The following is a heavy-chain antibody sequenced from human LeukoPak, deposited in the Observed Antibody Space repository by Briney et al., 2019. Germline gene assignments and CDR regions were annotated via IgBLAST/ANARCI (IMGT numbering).Heavy chain of an antibody. D-gene: IGHD6-13*01. Sequence: KSGGSLRLSCAASGFTFSNAWMSWVRQAPGKGLEWVGRIRSRTDGGTTDYAAPLKGRFTISRDDSKNTLYLEMNSLKIEDTAVYYCTTGRGSSWTYLDYWGQGTLVTVSS. V-gene: IGHV3-15*01. CDR1: GFTFSNAW. CDR2: IRSRTDGGTT. CDR3: TTGRGSSWTYLDY. J-gene: IGHJ4*02.